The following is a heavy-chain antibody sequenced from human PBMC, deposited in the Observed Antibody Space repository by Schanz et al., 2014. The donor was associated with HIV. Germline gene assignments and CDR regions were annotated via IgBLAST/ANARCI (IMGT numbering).Heavy chain of an antibody. Sequence: QVQLVESGGGVVQPGMSLTLSCAASGFTVSNFGMHWVRQAPGKGLEWVALISYDGSNKYYSDSVKGRFTISRDNSRNTLYLEMNSLRADDTAVYYCAKDEYYYGSGSYIYFYYGMDVWGQGTTVTVSS. CDR1: GFTVSNFG. CDR3: AKDEYYYGSGSYIYFYYGMDV. V-gene: IGHV3-30*18. D-gene: IGHD3-10*01. J-gene: IGHJ6*02. CDR2: ISYDGSNK.